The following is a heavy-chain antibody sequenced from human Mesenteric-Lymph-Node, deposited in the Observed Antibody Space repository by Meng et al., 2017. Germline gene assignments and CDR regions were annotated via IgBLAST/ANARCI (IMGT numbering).Heavy chain of an antibody. J-gene: IGHJ4*02. CDR2: MNPNRGTT. CDR1: RFG. Sequence: RFGWNWIRQSPSRGLEWMGWMNPNRGTTGYAQKFQGRVTMTRNISKSTAYMDLSSLRSEDTAVYYCATGVADFEYWGQGTLVTVSS. CDR3: ATGVADFEY. V-gene: IGHV1-8*01. D-gene: IGHD6-19*01.